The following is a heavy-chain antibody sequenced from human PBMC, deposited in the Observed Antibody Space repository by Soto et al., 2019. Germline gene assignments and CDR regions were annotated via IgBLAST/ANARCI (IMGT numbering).Heavy chain of an antibody. V-gene: IGHV6-1*01. Sequence: SQTLSLTCVISGDSVSSNSVTWNWIRQSPSRGLEWLGRTYYRSKWYYDYAVSVKSRVTINPDTSKNQFSLQLNSVTPDDTAVYYCARLIGNSWFPGWGQGTLVTVSS. CDR3: ARLIGNSWFPG. CDR1: GDSVSSNSVT. J-gene: IGHJ4*02. D-gene: IGHD6-13*01. CDR2: TYYRSKWYY.